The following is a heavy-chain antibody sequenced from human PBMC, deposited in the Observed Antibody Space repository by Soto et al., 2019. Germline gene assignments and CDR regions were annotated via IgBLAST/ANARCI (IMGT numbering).Heavy chain of an antibody. D-gene: IGHD6-19*01. CDR1: GNMFKSYW. CDR3: AIRITSSTGFDY. Sequence: PGESLKISCKGSGNMFKSYWIGWVRQTPGKGVEWRGIINCGDSNTRYSPSFDGQVTISTDKPINTPYLQWSSLNSSATSMYYCAIRITSSTGFDYWGQGTLVTVSS. J-gene: IGHJ4*02. V-gene: IGHV5-51*01. CDR2: INCGDSNT.